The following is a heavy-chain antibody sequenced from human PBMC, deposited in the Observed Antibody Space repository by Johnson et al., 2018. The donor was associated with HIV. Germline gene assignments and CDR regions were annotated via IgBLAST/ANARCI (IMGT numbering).Heavy chain of an antibody. CDR1: GFTFSSYA. D-gene: IGHD1-7*01. CDR2: ISYDGSNK. Sequence: QLVESGGDLVQPGGSLRLSCAASGFTFSSYAMHWVRQAPGKGLEWVAVISYDGSNKYYADSVKGRFTISRDNSKNTLYLQMNSLRAEDTAVYYCAREDQNWNYDHAFDIWGQGTMVTVSS. V-gene: IGHV3-30*04. CDR3: AREDQNWNYDHAFDI. J-gene: IGHJ3*02.